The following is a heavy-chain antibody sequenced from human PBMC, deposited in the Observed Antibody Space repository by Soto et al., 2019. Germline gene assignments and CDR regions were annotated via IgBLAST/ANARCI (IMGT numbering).Heavy chain of an antibody. Sequence: PSDPLSMNCNASGRSSMSSSSSWIRQTPGKGLEWIGYIYYSGSTNYNPSLKSRVTISVDTSKNQFSLKLSSVTAADTAVYYCARRYGGAFDIWGQGTMVT. CDR3: ARRYGGAFDI. D-gene: IGHD4-17*01. CDR2: IYYSGST. V-gene: IGHV4-59*08. J-gene: IGHJ3*02. CDR1: GRSSMSSS.